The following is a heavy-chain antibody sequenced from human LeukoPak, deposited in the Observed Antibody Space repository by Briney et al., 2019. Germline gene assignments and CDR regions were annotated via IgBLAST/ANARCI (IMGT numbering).Heavy chain of an antibody. D-gene: IGHD2-2*01. CDR2: ISYDGSNK. CDR1: GFTFSSYA. J-gene: IGHJ4*02. CDR3: ARACARTNCYTED. Sequence: GGSLRLSCAASGFTFSSYAMHWVRQAPGKGLEWAAVISYDGSNKYYADSVKGRFTISRDNAKNSLYLEMNSLRAEDTAVYYCARACARTNCYTEDWGQGTLVTVSS. V-gene: IGHV3-30-3*01.